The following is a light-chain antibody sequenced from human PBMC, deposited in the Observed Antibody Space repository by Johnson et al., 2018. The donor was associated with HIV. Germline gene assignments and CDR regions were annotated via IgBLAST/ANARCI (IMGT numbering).Light chain of an antibody. CDR2: DND. J-gene: IGLJ1*01. Sequence: QSVLTQPPSVSAAPGQKVTISCFGSDSNIGNNYVSWYQQVPGTAPKLLIYDNDKRPSGIPDRFSGSKSGTSATLGITGLQTGDEADYYCETWDSSLSGFFGTGTKVTVL. CDR1: DSNIGNNY. V-gene: IGLV1-51*01. CDR3: ETWDSSLSGF.